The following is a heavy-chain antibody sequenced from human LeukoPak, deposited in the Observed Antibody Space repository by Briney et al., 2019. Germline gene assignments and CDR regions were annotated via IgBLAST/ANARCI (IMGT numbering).Heavy chain of an antibody. V-gene: IGHV1-24*01. J-gene: IGHJ4*02. D-gene: IGHD2-8*01. Sequence: GASVKVSCKASGYTFTDYYMHWVQQAPGKGLEWMGGFDPEDGETIYAQKFQGRVTMTEDTSTDTAYMELSSLRSEDTAVYYCATDRPPPANGVFDYWGQGTLVTVSS. CDR1: GYTFTDYY. CDR3: ATDRPPPANGVFDY. CDR2: FDPEDGET.